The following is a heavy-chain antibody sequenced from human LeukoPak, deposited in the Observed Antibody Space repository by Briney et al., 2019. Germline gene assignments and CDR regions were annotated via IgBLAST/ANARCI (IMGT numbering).Heavy chain of an antibody. CDR1: GYTFTGYY. V-gene: IGHV1-2*02. CDR3: ASPFKASYYYYGMDV. J-gene: IGHJ6*02. CDR2: INPNSGGT. Sequence: ASVKVSCKASGYTFTGYYMHWVRQAPGQGLEWMGWINPNSGGTNYARKFQGRVTMTRDTSISTAYMELSRLRSDDTAVYYCASPFKASYYYYGMDVWGQGTTVTVSS.